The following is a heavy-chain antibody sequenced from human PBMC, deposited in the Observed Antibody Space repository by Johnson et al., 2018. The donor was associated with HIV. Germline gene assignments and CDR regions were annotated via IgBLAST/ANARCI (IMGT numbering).Heavy chain of an antibody. Sequence: EVQLVESGGGLVQPGRSLRLSCAASGFTFDDYALHWIRQAPGKGLEWVSGISWNGANRGYADSVKGRFTISRDDAKNSLYLLIDSLRTEDTALYYCATDVYGAREWRPAFDIWGQGTMVTVSS. CDR2: ISWNGANR. CDR3: ATDVYGAREWRPAFDI. CDR1: GFTFDDYA. J-gene: IGHJ3*02. D-gene: IGHD4-17*01. V-gene: IGHV3-9*01.